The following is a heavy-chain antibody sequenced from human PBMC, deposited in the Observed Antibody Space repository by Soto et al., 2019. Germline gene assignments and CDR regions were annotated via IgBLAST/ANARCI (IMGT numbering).Heavy chain of an antibody. J-gene: IGHJ3*02. CDR1: GGTFSSYT. CDR2: IIPILGIA. D-gene: IGHD1-1*01. V-gene: IGHV1-69*08. CDR3: ARELRAKLRDAFDI. Sequence: QVQLVQSGAEVKKPGSSVKVSCRASGGTFSSYTISWVRQAPGQGLEWMGRIIPILGIANYAQKFQGRVTITADKSTSTAYMELSSLRSEDTAVYYCARELRAKLRDAFDIWGQGTMVTVSS.